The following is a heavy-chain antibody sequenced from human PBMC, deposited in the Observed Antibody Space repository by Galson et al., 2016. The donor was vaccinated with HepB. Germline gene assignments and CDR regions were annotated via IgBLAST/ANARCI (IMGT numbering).Heavy chain of an antibody. D-gene: IGHD5-24*01. Sequence: QSGAEVKEPGESLRISCETSGYKFASLWIAWVRQRAGEGLEWMGVIYPGDSDTKYSPPFQGQVIISADKSINTTYLQWSSLTTSNTAIYDCARRGHNNGLDFWGPGTPVSVS. CDR1: GYKFASLW. CDR2: IYPGDSDT. CDR3: ARRGHNNGLDF. J-gene: IGHJ4*02. V-gene: IGHV5-51*01.